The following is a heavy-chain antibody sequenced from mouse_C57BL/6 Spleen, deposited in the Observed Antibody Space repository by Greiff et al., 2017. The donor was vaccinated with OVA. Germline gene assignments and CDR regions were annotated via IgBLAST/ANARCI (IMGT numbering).Heavy chain of an antibody. CDR2: IYPGNSDT. J-gene: IGHJ1*03. CDR3: TREITTVVAHWYFDV. D-gene: IGHD1-1*01. V-gene: IGHV1-5*01. Sequence: ELQLQQSGTVLARPGASVKMSCKTSGYTFTSYWMHWVKQRPGQGLEWIGAIYPGNSDTSYNQKFKGKAKLTAVTSASTAYMELSSLTNEDSAVYYCTREITTVVAHWYFDVWGTGTTVTVSS. CDR1: GYTFTSYW.